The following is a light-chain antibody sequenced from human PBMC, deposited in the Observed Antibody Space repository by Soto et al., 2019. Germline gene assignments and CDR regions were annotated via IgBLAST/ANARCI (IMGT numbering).Light chain of an antibody. Sequence: QSVLTQPPSVSGAPGQRVTISCTGSSSNIGAGYDVHWYQQRPGTAPKLLIYGNSNRPSGVPDRFSGSKSGTSASLAITGLQADDEADYYCQSHDSSLSGWVFGGGTQLTVL. CDR1: SSNIGAGYD. J-gene: IGLJ3*02. CDR2: GNS. V-gene: IGLV1-40*01. CDR3: QSHDSSLSGWV.